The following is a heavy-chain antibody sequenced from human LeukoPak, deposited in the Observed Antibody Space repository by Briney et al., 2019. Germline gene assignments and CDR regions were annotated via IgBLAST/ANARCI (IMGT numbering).Heavy chain of an antibody. CDR3: ARAVQLWHLHNNWFDP. J-gene: IGHJ5*02. V-gene: IGHV3-11*01. D-gene: IGHD5-18*01. CDR1: GFTFSDYY. CDR2: ISSSGSTI. Sequence: SGGSLRLSCAASGFTFSDYYMSWIRQAPGKRLEWVSYISSSGSTIYYADSVKGRFTISRDNAKNSLYLQMNSLRAEDTAVYYCARAVQLWHLHNNWFDPWGQGTLVTVSS.